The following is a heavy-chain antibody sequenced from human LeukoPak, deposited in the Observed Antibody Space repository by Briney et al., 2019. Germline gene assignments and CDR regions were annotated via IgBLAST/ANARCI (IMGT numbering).Heavy chain of an antibody. CDR3: ARDKIAMAHPFDY. V-gene: IGHV3-23*01. CDR1: GFTFSTKD. J-gene: IGHJ4*01. Sequence: PGGSQTLLCAASGFTFSTKDMSWVRQAPGKGLEWVSAISGSDGSTFYADSVKGRFSISRDNSKNTVYLQMNSLRAEDTAVYYCARDKIAMAHPFDYWGQGTLVTVSS. D-gene: IGHD6-19*01. CDR2: ISGSDGST.